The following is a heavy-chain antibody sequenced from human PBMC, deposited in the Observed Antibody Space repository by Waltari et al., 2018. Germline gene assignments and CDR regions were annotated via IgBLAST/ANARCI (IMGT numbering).Heavy chain of an antibody. D-gene: IGHD3-3*01. Sequence: QVQLVESGGGVVQPGRSLRLSCAASGFTFSSCGMHWVRQAPGKGLEWVAVISYDGSNQYYADSVKGRFTISRDNSKNTLYLQMNSLRAEDTAVYYCAKDLYDFWSGYAQGYFDYWGQGTLVTVSS. CDR3: AKDLYDFWSGYAQGYFDY. V-gene: IGHV3-30*18. J-gene: IGHJ4*02. CDR2: ISYDGSNQ. CDR1: GFTFSSCG.